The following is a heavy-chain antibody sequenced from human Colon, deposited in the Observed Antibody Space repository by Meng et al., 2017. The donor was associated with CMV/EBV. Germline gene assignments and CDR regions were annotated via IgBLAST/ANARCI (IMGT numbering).Heavy chain of an antibody. CDR1: GFTFSGSA. Sequence: GESLKMSCAASGFTFSGSAMHWVRQASGKGLEWVGRIRSKANSYATAYAASVKGRFTISRDDSKNTAYLQMNSLKTEDTAVYYCTRPAVAAVGYAFDIWGQGTMVTVSS. CDR2: IRSKANSYAT. V-gene: IGHV3-73*01. CDR3: TRPAVAAVGYAFDI. J-gene: IGHJ3*02. D-gene: IGHD6-13*01.